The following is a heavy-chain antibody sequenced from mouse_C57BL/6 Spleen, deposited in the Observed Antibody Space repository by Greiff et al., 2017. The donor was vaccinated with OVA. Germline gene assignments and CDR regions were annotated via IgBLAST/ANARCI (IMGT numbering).Heavy chain of an antibody. D-gene: IGHD1-1*01. CDR3: ASTSHYYGSSSYFDY. J-gene: IGHJ2*01. CDR1: GYTFTSYW. CDR2: IDPSDSYT. Sequence: QVQLQQPGAELVRPGTSVKLSCKASGYTFTSYWMHWVKQRPGQGLEWIGVIDPSDSYTNYNQKFKGKATLTVDTSSSTAYMQLSSLTSEDSAVYYCASTSHYYGSSSYFDYWGQGTTLTVSS. V-gene: IGHV1-59*01.